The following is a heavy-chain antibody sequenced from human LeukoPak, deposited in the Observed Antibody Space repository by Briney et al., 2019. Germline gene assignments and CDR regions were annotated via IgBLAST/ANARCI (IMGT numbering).Heavy chain of an antibody. J-gene: IGHJ6*03. D-gene: IGHD6-13*01. V-gene: IGHV4-39*07. CDR1: GGSISSSSYY. Sequence: KPSETLSLTCTVSGGSISSSSYYWGWIRQPPGKGLEWIGNIYYSGSTNYNPSLKSRVTISVDTSKNQFSLKLSSVTAADTAVYYCARVEAAAGTMYYYYYMDVWGKGTTVTISS. CDR3: ARVEAAAGTMYYYYYMDV. CDR2: IYYSGST.